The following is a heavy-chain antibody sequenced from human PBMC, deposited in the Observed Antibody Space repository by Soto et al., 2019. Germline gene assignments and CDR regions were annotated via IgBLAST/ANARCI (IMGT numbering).Heavy chain of an antibody. CDR2: ISGSGGST. Sequence: GGSLRLSCAASGFTFSSYAMSWVRQAPGKGLEWVSAISGSGGSTYYADSVKGRFTISRDNSKNTLYLQMNSLRAEDTAVYYCAKDNLITVTPYYFDYWGQGTLVTVSS. J-gene: IGHJ4*02. CDR1: GFTFSSYA. D-gene: IGHD4-17*01. V-gene: IGHV3-23*01. CDR3: AKDNLITVTPYYFDY.